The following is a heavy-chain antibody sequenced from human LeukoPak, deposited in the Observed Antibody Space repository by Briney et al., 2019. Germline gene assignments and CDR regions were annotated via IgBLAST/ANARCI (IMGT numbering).Heavy chain of an antibody. CDR2: IYYSGST. D-gene: IGHD6-19*01. CDR3: ARGSAVAGTSYYYGMDV. J-gene: IGHJ6*02. Sequence: SETLSLTCTVSGGSISSYYWSWIRQPPGKGLEWIGYIYYSGSTNYNPSLRSRVTISVDTSKNQFSLKLSSVTAADTAVYYCARGSAVAGTSYYYGMDVWGQGTTVTVSS. V-gene: IGHV4-59*01. CDR1: GGSISSYY.